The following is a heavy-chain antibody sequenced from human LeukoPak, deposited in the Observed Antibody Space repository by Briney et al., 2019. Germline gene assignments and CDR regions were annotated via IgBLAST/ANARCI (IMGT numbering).Heavy chain of an antibody. D-gene: IGHD2/OR15-2a*01. Sequence: PSDTLSLTCTVSGGSISGYYWSWIRQPPGKGLEWIGFMDYTGSSNYNPSLKSRVTISLDTSKNQFSLKLGSVTAADTAVYYCASAGLIDPFAYWGQGTLVTVSS. J-gene: IGHJ4*02. CDR2: MDYTGSS. CDR1: GGSISGYY. V-gene: IGHV4-59*08. CDR3: ASAGLIDPFAY.